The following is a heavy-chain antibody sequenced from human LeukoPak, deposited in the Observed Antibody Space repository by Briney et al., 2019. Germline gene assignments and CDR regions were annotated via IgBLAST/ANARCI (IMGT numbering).Heavy chain of an antibody. CDR2: VSGSGTNT. J-gene: IGHJ4*02. D-gene: IGHD5-18*01. V-gene: IGHV3-23*01. Sequence: GGSLRLSCAASGFTFSSYTMSWVRQAPGKGLEWVSAVSGSGTNTYYADSVKGRFTISRDNSKSTLCLQMNSLRIEDTAVYYCAKVSPNVDTTDYWGQGTLVTVSS. CDR1: GFTFSSYT. CDR3: AKVSPNVDTTDY.